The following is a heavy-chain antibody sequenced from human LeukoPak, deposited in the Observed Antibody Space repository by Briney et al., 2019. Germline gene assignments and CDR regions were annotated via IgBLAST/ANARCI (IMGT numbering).Heavy chain of an antibody. CDR1: GGSLSSYY. V-gene: IGHV4-59*01. Sequence: SGTLSLTCTVSGGSLSSYYWNWIRQPPGKGLEWIGYIYYGGSTNYNPSLKSRVTISVDTSKNQFSLKLSSVTAADTAVYYCARFETTRGYGWFDPWGQGTLVTVSS. CDR3: ARFETTRGYGWFDP. J-gene: IGHJ5*02. CDR2: IYYGGST. D-gene: IGHD5-12*01.